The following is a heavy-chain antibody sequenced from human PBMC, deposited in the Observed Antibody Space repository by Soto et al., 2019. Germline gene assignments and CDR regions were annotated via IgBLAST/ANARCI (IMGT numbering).Heavy chain of an antibody. Sequence: EVQLVESGGGLVQPGRSLRLSCAASGFTFDDYAMHWVRQAPGKGLEWVSGISWNSGSIGYADSVKGRFTISRDNAKNSLYLQMNSLRAEDTALYYCAKDQIPSHPYNWFDPWGQGTLVTVSS. J-gene: IGHJ5*02. V-gene: IGHV3-9*01. CDR1: GFTFDDYA. CDR3: AKDQIPSHPYNWFDP. CDR2: ISWNSGSI. D-gene: IGHD2-2*01.